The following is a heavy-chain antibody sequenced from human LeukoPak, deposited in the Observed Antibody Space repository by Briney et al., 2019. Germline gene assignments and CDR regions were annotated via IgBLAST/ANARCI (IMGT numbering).Heavy chain of an antibody. CDR3: AKDIAFDY. J-gene: IGHJ4*02. D-gene: IGHD3-16*02. V-gene: IGHV3-30*18. CDR1: GFTFSSYG. CDR2: ISYDGSNK. Sequence: WGSLRLSCAASGFTFSSYGMHWVRQAPGKGLEWVAVISYDGSNKYYADSVKGRFTISRDNSKNTLYLQMNSLRAEDTAVYYCAKDIAFDYWGQGTLVTVSS.